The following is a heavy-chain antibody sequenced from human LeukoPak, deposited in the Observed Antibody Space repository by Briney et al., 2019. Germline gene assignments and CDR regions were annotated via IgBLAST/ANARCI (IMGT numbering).Heavy chain of an antibody. CDR3: ARSPHLTGFYYYFDY. Sequence: SETLSLTCTVSGGSISSSSYYWGWIRQPPGKGLEWIGSIYYSGSTYYNPSLKSRVTISVDTSKNQFSLKLSSVTAADTAVYYCARSPHLTGFYYYFDYWGQGTLVTVSS. V-gene: IGHV4-39*01. CDR1: GGSISSSSYY. CDR2: IYYSGST. D-gene: IGHD3-9*01. J-gene: IGHJ4*02.